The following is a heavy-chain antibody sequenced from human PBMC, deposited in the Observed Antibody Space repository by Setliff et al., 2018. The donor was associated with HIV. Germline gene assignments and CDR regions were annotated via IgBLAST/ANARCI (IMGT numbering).Heavy chain of an antibody. CDR1: GYTLTGYN. Sequence: ASVKVSCKASGYTLTGYNIHWVRQAPGQGLEWMGRINPNSGGTNYAQKFQGRVTVTRDTSINIVYMELSSLRSEDTAVYYCARGLTAANYQNYYYMDVWGKGTTVTVSS. D-gene: IGHD2-2*01. J-gene: IGHJ6*03. V-gene: IGHV1-2*06. CDR3: ARGLTAANYQNYYYMDV. CDR2: INPNSGGT.